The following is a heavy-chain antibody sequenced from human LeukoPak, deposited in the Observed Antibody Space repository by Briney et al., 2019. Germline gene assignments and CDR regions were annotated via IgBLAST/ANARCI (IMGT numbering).Heavy chain of an antibody. CDR1: GFSFDDYA. V-gene: IGHV3-9*01. CDR2: ISWNGGSI. D-gene: IGHD4/OR15-4a*01. J-gene: IGHJ4*02. Sequence: GGSLRLSCAASGFSFDDYAMHWVRQVPGKGLEWVSGISWNGGSIGYADSVKGRFTISRDNAKNSLYLQMNSLRTEDTALYYCAKESDGGDYYIDYWGQGTLVTVSS. CDR3: AKESDGGDYYIDY.